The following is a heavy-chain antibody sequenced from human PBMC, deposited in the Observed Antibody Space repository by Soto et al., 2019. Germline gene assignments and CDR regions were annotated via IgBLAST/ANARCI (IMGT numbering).Heavy chain of an antibody. CDR1: GYTFTDYF. CDR3: ARSTQYSASLEFDF. Sequence: QVQLVQSGAELKKPGASMKVSCQASGYTFTDYFIHWVRQAPGQGLEWMGWVNPDNGGTGYAQKFQGRLTMARATPVTTVYMELSGLRSGDTAVYYCARSTQYSASLEFDFWGQGTLVAVSS. CDR2: VNPDNGGT. J-gene: IGHJ4*02. V-gene: IGHV1-2*02. D-gene: IGHD5-12*01.